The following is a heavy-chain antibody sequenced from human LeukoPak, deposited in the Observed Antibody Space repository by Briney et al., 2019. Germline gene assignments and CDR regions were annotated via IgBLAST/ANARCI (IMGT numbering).Heavy chain of an antibody. V-gene: IGHV1-8*01. CDR1: GYTFTSYD. Sequence: ASVKVSCKASGYTFTSYDINWVRQATGQGLEWMGWMNPNSGNTGYAQKFQGRVTMTRDTSTSTVYMELSSLRSEDTAVYYCARRLGGYYPIDIWGQGTMVTVSS. D-gene: IGHD3-22*01. J-gene: IGHJ3*02. CDR3: ARRLGGYYPIDI. CDR2: MNPNSGNT.